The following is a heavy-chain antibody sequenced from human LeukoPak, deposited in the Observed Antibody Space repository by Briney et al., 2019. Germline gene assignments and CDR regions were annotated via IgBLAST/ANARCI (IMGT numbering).Heavy chain of an antibody. CDR2: IYSGGNT. Sequence: AGGSLRLSCTVSGFTVSSNSMSWVRQAPGKGLEWVSFIYSGGNTHYSDSVKGRFTISRDNSKNTLYLQMNGLRAEDTAVYYCFESGSYAFDIWGQGTMVTISS. V-gene: IGHV3-53*01. CDR1: GFTVSSNS. J-gene: IGHJ3*02. D-gene: IGHD1-26*01. CDR3: FESGSYAFDI.